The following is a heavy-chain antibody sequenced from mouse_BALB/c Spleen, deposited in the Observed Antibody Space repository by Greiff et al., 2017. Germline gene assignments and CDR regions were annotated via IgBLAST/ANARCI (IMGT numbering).Heavy chain of an antibody. J-gene: IGHJ2*01. V-gene: IGHV1S81*02. CDR1: GYTFTSYW. D-gene: IGHD1-2*01. CDR3: ARSGTTATS. CDR2: INPSNGRT. Sequence: VKLQQPGAELVKPGASVKLSCKASGYTFTSYWMHWVKQRPGQGLEWIGEINPSNGRTNYNEKFKSKATLTVDKSSSTAYMQLSSLTSEDSAVYYCARSGTTATSWGQGTTLTVSS.